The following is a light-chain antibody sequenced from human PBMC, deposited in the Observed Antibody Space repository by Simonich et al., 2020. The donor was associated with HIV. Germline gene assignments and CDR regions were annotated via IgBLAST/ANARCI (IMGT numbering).Light chain of an antibody. CDR3: QSYDSINRV. V-gene: IGLV6-57*01. CDR2: DNK. Sequence: NFMLTQPHSVSESPGKTVTISCTRSSGSIASNYVQWYQQRPGSSPTAVIYDNKQRPSGVPDRFSGSIDSSSNSASLTISGLKTEDEADYFCQSYDSINRVFGGGTKLTVL. CDR1: SGSIASNY. J-gene: IGLJ3*02.